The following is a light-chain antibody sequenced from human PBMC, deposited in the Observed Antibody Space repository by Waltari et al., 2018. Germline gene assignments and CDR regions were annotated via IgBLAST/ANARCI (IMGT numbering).Light chain of an antibody. CDR2: EVS. CDR3: SAYAGSNNLV. CDR1: SSDVGGYNY. J-gene: IGLJ2*01. V-gene: IGLV2-8*01. Sequence: QSALTQPPSASGSPGQSVTISCTGTSSDVGGYNYVSWYQQHPGQAPKLMIYEVSKRPSGGPYRFSGSKSGNTASLTVSGLQAEDEADYYCSAYAGSNNLVFGGGTKLTVL.